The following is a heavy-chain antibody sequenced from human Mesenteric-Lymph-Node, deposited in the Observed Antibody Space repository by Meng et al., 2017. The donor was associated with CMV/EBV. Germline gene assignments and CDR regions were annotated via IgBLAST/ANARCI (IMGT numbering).Heavy chain of an antibody. V-gene: IGHV1-69*05. Sequence: SVKVSCKASGGTFSSYAITWVRQAPGQGLEWMGGIIPIFGTANYAQKFQGRVTITTDESTSTAYMELSSLRSEDTAVYYCARQKGKLELRQNGAFDIWGQGTMVTVSS. CDR3: ARQKGKLELRQNGAFDI. CDR1: GGTFSSYA. J-gene: IGHJ3*02. CDR2: IIPIFGTA. D-gene: IGHD1-7*01.